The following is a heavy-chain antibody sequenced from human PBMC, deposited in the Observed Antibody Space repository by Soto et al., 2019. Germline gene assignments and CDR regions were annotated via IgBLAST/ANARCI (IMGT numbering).Heavy chain of an antibody. CDR2: ISATGGST. CDR3: AKDRLAGNFDY. J-gene: IGHJ4*02. V-gene: IGHV3-23*01. Sequence: EVQVLDSGGGLVQPGGSLRLSCAASGFTFYNYAMNWVRQAPGKGLEWVATISATGGSTYYADSVKGRFTISRDNSKNTLYLQMNGLRVEDTAVYYCAKDRLAGNFDYWGQGTQVTVSS. CDR1: GFTFYNYA.